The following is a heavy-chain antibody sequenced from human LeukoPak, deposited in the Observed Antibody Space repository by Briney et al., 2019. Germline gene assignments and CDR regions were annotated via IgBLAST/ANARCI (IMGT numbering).Heavy chain of an antibody. CDR1: GGSISSYY. CDR2: IYYSGST. CDR3: VRDTAMVQDYCYGMDV. J-gene: IGHJ6*02. D-gene: IGHD5-18*01. Sequence: SETLSLTCTVSGGSISSYYWSWIRQPPGKGLEWIGYIYYSGSTNYNPSLKSRVTISVDTSKNQFSLKLSSVTAADTAMYYCVRDTAMVQDYCYGMDVWGQGTTVTVSS. V-gene: IGHV4-59*01.